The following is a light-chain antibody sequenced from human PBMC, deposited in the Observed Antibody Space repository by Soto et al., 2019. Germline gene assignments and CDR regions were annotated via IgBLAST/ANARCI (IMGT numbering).Light chain of an antibody. J-gene: IGKJ2*01. Sequence: DIQMTQSPSSLSASVGDRITITCRASQSISSYLHWYQQKPGKAPKLLIYAASNLQSGVPSRFSGSGSGPDFTLTISGLQPEHFATYSCQQGYRTPYTFGQGTKLEI. V-gene: IGKV1-39*01. CDR3: QQGYRTPYT. CDR2: AAS. CDR1: QSISSY.